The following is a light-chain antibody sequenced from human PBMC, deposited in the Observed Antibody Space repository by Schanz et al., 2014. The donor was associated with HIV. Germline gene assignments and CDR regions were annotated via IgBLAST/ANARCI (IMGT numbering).Light chain of an antibody. V-gene: IGKV1-17*01. Sequence: DIQLTQSPSSLSASVGDRVTITCRASQSISSYLNWYQQKPGKAPKRLIYAASSLQAGVPSRFSGSGSGTEFTLTISSLQPEDFAIYYCLQHNSYPYTFGQGTKLDIK. CDR2: AAS. CDR3: LQHNSYPYT. J-gene: IGKJ2*01. CDR1: QSISSY.